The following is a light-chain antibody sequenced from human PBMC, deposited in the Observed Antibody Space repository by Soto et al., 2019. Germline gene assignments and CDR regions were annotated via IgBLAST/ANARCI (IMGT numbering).Light chain of an antibody. CDR3: QRYNSNSRT. CDR1: QNVDHW. J-gene: IGKJ1*01. CDR2: DAS. V-gene: IGKV1-5*01. Sequence: DIQMTQSPSTLSASVGDRVTITCRASQNVDHWVAWYQQKPGKAPKFLIYDASILQSGVPSRFGGSGSGTEFTLSISGLQPDDFATYFCQRYNSNSRTFGQGTRV.